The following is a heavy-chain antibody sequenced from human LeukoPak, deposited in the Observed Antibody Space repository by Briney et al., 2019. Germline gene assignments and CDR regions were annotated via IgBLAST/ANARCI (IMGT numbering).Heavy chain of an antibody. CDR1: GGSISSGGYY. CDR2: IHYTGST. J-gene: IGHJ5*02. Sequence: SQTLSLTCTVSGGSISSGGYYWSWIRQHPGQGLEWIGYIHYTGSTYYNPSLQSRVTISIDTSKDHFSLRLTSVTAADTAVYYCARDLWFGEYNWFDPWGQGTLVIVSS. V-gene: IGHV4-31*03. D-gene: IGHD3-10*01. CDR3: ARDLWFGEYNWFDP.